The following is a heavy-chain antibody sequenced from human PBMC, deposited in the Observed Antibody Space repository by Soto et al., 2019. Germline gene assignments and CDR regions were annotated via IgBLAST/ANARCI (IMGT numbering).Heavy chain of an antibody. V-gene: IGHV1-24*01. D-gene: IGHD1-26*01. CDR2: FDPEDGET. CDR1: GYTLTELS. J-gene: IGHJ4*02. Sequence: ASVKVSCKVSGYTLTELSMHWVRQAPGKGLEWMGGFDPEDGETIYAQKFQGRATMTEDTSTDTAYMELSSLRSEDTAVYYCATVESGSYYFDYWGQGTLVTVSS. CDR3: ATVESGSYYFDY.